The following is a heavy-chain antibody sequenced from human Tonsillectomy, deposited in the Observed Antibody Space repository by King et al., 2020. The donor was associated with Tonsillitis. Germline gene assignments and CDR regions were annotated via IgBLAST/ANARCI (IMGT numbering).Heavy chain of an antibody. Sequence: VQLVESGGGVVQPGRSLRLSCAASGFTFSTYAMHWVRQAPGRGLEWVAVIWYDGRNKYYADSVKGRFAISRDNSKNTLYLQMSSLRAEDTAVYYCAREHFAEGYFFDYWGQGTLVTVSS. CDR2: IWYDGRNK. CDR3: AREHFAEGYFFDY. D-gene: IGHD2/OR15-2a*01. V-gene: IGHV3-33*08. J-gene: IGHJ4*02. CDR1: GFTFSTYA.